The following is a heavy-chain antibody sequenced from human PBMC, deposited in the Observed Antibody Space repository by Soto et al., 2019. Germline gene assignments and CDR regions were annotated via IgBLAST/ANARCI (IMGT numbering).Heavy chain of an antibody. CDR3: ARLDCIVTTCWFDP. V-gene: IGHV1-18*01. D-gene: IGHD4-4*01. CDR2: ISAYNGNT. Sequence: GASVKVSCKASGYTFTSYGISWVRQAPGQGLEWMGWISAYNGNTNYAQKLQGRVTMTTDTSTSTAYMELRSLRSDDTAVYYCARLDCIVTTCWFDPWGQGALVTVSS. CDR1: GYTFTSYG. J-gene: IGHJ5*02.